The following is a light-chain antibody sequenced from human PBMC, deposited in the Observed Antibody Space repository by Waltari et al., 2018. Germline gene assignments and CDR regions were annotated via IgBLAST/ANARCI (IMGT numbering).Light chain of an antibody. CDR1: PSVSPK. CDR2: GTF. Sequence: IVMTQSPATLFVSPGETVRLFCRAGPSVSPKLAWYQQKPGQAPRLLIYGTFVRGTGIPGRFSGSGSGTEFTLTISSLESEDFALYYCQQYHDSPRTFGGGTKVEI. J-gene: IGKJ4*01. V-gene: IGKV3-15*01. CDR3: QQYHDSPRT.